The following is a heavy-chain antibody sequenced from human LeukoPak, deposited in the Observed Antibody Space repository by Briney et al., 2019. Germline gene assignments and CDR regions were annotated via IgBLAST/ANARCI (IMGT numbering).Heavy chain of an antibody. V-gene: IGHV3-30*03. D-gene: IGHD6-13*01. CDR1: GFTFSSYG. CDR2: ISYDGSNK. CDR3: ARVSSSWSGSFGY. J-gene: IGHJ4*02. Sequence: GGSLRLSCAASGFTFSSYGMHWVRQAPGKGLEWVAVISYDGSNKYYADSVKGRFTISRDNSKNTLYLQMNSLRAEDTAVYYCARVSSSWSGSFGYWGQGTLVTVSS.